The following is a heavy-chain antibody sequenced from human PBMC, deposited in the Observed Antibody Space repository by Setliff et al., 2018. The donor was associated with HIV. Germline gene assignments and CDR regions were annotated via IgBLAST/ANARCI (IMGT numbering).Heavy chain of an antibody. D-gene: IGHD3-3*01. CDR3: ARQMTIPGVAVTPVDY. J-gene: IGHJ4*02. CDR2: VFYNGDT. Sequence: SETLSLTCTVSGGSVSSGAYYWSWIRQPAGKGLEWIGYVFYNGDTAYNPSLKSRLTISVDTSKSQFSLKLTSVTAADTAVYYCARQMTIPGVAVTPVDYWGQGALVTVSS. CDR1: GGSVSSGAYY. V-gene: IGHV4-61*10.